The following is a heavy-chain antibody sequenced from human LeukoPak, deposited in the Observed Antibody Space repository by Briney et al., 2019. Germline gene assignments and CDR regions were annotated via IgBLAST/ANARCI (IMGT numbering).Heavy chain of an antibody. J-gene: IGHJ4*01. CDR1: GFTFNNYS. CDR2: ISSRSTYI. D-gene: IGHD4-23*01. Sequence: GGSLRLSCVASGFTFNNYSMNWVRQAPGKELEWVSSISSRSTYIYYADSLKGRFTISRDNAKNSLYLQMNSLRAEDTAVYYCARVGPTTVDLYFDFWGHGTLVTVSS. V-gene: IGHV3-21*01. CDR3: ARVGPTTVDLYFDF.